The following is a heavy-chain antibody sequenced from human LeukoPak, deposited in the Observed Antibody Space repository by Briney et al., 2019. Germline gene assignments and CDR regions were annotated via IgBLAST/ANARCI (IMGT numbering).Heavy chain of an antibody. Sequence: HPGGSLRLSCVASGFSFSGYAIHWVRQAPGKGLEWVALISYNGGRKDYADSVKGRFTIDRDNSKNTVYLQMNSLRPDDTAIYFCARQEARNYYYEGLDYWGQGNPVTVSS. CDR1: GFSFSGYA. D-gene: IGHD3-22*01. CDR2: ISYNGGRK. CDR3: ARQEARNYYYEGLDY. J-gene: IGHJ4*02. V-gene: IGHV3-30*04.